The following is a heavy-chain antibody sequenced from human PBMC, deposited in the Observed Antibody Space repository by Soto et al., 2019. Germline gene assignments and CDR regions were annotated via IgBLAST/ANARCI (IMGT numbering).Heavy chain of an antibody. Sequence: GGSLRLSCAASGFTFSSYWMSWVRQAPGKGLEWVANIKQDGSEKYYVDSVKGRFTISRDNAKNSLYLQMNSLRAEDTAVYYCSRVGLYDSRASYYYYGMDVWGQGTTVTVSS. J-gene: IGHJ6*02. CDR2: IKQDGSEK. V-gene: IGHV3-7*05. CDR3: SRVGLYDSRASYYYYGMDV. D-gene: IGHD3-22*01. CDR1: GFTFSSYW.